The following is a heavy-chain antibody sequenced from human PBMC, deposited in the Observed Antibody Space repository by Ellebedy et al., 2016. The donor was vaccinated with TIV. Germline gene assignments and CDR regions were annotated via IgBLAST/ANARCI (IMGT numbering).Heavy chain of an antibody. CDR1: GYTFHTYY. J-gene: IGHJ4*02. D-gene: IGHD6-13*01. Sequence: AASVKVSCKASGYTFHTYYMDWVRQAPGQGLEWMGVINPSGGSAAYAQKFRGRVTLTRDTSTGTVYMELTNLRSDDTAVYYCTRDWGSSVWSPGDYWGQGTLVTVSS. V-gene: IGHV1-46*02. CDR2: INPSGGSA. CDR3: TRDWGSSVWSPGDY.